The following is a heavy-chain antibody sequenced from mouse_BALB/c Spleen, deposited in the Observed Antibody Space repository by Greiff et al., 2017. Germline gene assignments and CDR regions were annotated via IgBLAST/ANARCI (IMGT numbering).Heavy chain of an antibody. CDR1: GDSITSGY. J-gene: IGHJ4*01. D-gene: IGHD3-3*01. Sequence: EVKLQESGPSLVKPSQTLSLTCSVTGDSITSGYWNWIRKFPGNKLEYMGYISYSGSTYYNPSLKSRISITRDTSKNQYYLQLNSVTTEDTATYYCARRGAGPYYYAMDYWGQGTSVTVSS. V-gene: IGHV3-8*02. CDR3: ARRGAGPYYYAMDY. CDR2: ISYSGST.